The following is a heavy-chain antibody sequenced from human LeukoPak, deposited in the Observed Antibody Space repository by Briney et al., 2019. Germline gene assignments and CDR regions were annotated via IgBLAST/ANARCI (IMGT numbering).Heavy chain of an antibody. V-gene: IGHV3-73*01. J-gene: IGHJ4*02. Sequence: GGSLRLSCAASGFTFSGSAMHWVRQASGKGLEWVGRIRSKANSYATAYAASVKGRFTISGDDSKNTAYLQMNSLKTEDTAVYYCLRYYYDSSGRDYWGQGTLVTVSS. CDR1: GFTFSGSA. CDR2: IRSKANSYAT. CDR3: LRYYYDSSGRDY. D-gene: IGHD3-22*01.